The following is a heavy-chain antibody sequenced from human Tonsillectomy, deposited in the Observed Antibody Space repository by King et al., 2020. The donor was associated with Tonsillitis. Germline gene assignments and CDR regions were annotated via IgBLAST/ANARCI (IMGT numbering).Heavy chain of an antibody. CDR2: ISTTGGST. CDR3: VKDPWGAAPGDY. Sequence: VQLVESGGGLVQPGGSLRLSCSASGFTFSSYDMHWVRQAPGKGLEYVSGISTTGGSTGYADSVKGRFTISRDNSKNTLYLQMSSLRPEDTAVYYCVKDPWGAAPGDYWGQGTLAT. V-gene: IGHV3-64D*06. J-gene: IGHJ4*02. CDR1: GFTFSSYD. D-gene: IGHD6-13*01.